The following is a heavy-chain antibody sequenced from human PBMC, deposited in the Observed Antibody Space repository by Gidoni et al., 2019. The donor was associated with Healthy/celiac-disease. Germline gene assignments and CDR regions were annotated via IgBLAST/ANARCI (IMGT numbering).Heavy chain of an antibody. CDR2: INHSGST. CDR3: ARVKWFGELSD. D-gene: IGHD3-10*01. V-gene: IGHV4-34*01. CDR1: GGSFSGYY. Sequence: QVQLQQWGAGLLKPSETLSLTCAVYGGSFSGYYWSWIRQPPGKGLEWIGEINHSGSTNYNPSLKSRVTISVDTSKNQFSLKLSSVTAADTAVYYCARVKWFGELSDWGQGTLVTVSS. J-gene: IGHJ4*02.